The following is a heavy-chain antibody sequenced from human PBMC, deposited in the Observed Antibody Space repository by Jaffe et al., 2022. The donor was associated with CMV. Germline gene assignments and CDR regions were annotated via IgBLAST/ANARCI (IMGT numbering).Heavy chain of an antibody. Sequence: EVQLVESGGGLVQPGGSLRLSCAASGFTFSSYAMSWVRQAPGKGLEWVSAISGSGGSTYYADSVKGRFTISRDNSKNTLYLQMNSLRAEDTAVYYCAKGEVPAAIGVYYYYYYMDVWGKGTTVTVSS. CDR2: ISGSGGST. D-gene: IGHD2-2*02. V-gene: IGHV3-23*04. CDR3: AKGEVPAAIGVYYYYYYMDV. CDR1: GFTFSSYA. J-gene: IGHJ6*03.